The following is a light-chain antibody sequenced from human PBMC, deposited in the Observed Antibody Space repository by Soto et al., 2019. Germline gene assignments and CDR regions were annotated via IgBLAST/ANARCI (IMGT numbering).Light chain of an antibody. J-gene: IGKJ1*01. CDR1: QSISSR. Sequence: DIQMTQSPYTLSASVGDRVTITCRASQSISSRLAWYQEKPGKAPRLLIYEASSLESGVPSRFSGSGFGTAFTLSIRSLQPEDFATYYCQQYNTDSRMWTFGQGTKVDIK. V-gene: IGKV1-5*03. CDR2: EAS. CDR3: QQYNTDSRMWT.